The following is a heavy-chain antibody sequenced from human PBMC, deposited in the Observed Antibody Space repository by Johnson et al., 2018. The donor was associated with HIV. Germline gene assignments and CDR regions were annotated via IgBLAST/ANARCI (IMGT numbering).Heavy chain of an antibody. CDR2: IYDGGRT. CDR3: AKDRTGAYSGSYYVIGDAFDI. V-gene: IGHV3-53*01. D-gene: IGHD1-26*01. J-gene: IGHJ3*02. CDR1: GFTVSTYH. Sequence: VQLVESGGGLIQPGESLRLSCAASGFTVSTYHMSWVRQAPGKGLEWVSVIYDGGRTYYGDSVKGRFTISGDTSKNTLYLQMNSLRAEDTAVYYCAKDRTGAYSGSYYVIGDAFDIWGQGTMVTVSS.